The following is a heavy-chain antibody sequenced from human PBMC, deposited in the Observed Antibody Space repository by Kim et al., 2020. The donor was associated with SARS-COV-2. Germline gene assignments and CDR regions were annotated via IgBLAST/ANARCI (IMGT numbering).Heavy chain of an antibody. Sequence: SETLSLTCTVSGGSISSYYWSWIRQPPGKGLEWIGYIYYSGSTNYNPSLKSRVTISVDTSKNQFSLKLSSVTAADTAVYYCARGPMVRGVIGSVGGYYYGMDVWGQGTTVTVSS. CDR2: IYYSGST. V-gene: IGHV4-59*13. CDR3: ARGPMVRGVIGSVGGYYYGMDV. D-gene: IGHD3-10*01. J-gene: IGHJ6*02. CDR1: GGSISSYY.